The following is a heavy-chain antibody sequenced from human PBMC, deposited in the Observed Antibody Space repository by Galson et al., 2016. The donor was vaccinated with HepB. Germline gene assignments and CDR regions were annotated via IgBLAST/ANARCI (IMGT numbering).Heavy chain of an antibody. D-gene: IGHD1-1*01. CDR1: GVSISTNSW. J-gene: IGHJ4*02. V-gene: IGHV4-4*02. Sequence: SETLSLTCAVSGVSISTNSWWAWVRQPPGGGLGWIGVIYHGGTINYNSGLKSRIIISIDKSRNEFSLDLTSVTAADTAVYYCARVKGIQLFNYYFDYWGQGILVTVPS. CDR2: IYHGGTI. CDR3: ARVKGIQLFNYYFDY.